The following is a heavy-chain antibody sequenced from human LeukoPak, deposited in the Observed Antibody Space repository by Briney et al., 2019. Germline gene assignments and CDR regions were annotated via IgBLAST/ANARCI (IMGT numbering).Heavy chain of an antibody. CDR2: IIPIFGTA. CDR3: ARGPTVTTCNY. V-gene: IGHV1-69*13. J-gene: IGHJ4*02. CDR1: GGTLSSYA. Sequence: SVKVSCKASGGTLSSYAISWVRQAPGQGLEWMGGIIPIFGTANYAQKFQGRVTITADESTSTAYVELSSLRSEDTAVYYCARGPTVTTCNYWGQGTLVTVSS. D-gene: IGHD4-11*01.